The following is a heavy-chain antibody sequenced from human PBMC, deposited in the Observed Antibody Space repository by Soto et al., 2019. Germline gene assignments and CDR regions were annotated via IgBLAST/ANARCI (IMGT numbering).Heavy chain of an antibody. J-gene: IGHJ3*01. V-gene: IGHV3-21*01. Sequence: EVQLVESGGGLVKPGGSLRLSCAASGFTFSSYRRNWVRQAPGKGLEWVSSISSGSDYIFYADSVKSRFTISRDNAKNSLFLQMNSLTAEDPAVYYCARSQVGDAFNVWGQGTVVTVSS. CDR3: ARSQVGDAFNV. CDR2: ISSGSDYI. CDR1: GFTFSSYR.